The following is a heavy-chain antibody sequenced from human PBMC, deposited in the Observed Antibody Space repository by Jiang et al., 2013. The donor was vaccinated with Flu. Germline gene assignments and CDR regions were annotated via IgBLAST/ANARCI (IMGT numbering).Heavy chain of an antibody. D-gene: IGHD2-15*01. CDR2: TYYRSQWYN. CDR1: GDSVSSNSAT. J-gene: IGHJ3*02. V-gene: IGHV6-1*01. Sequence: SLTCAISGDSVSSNSATWNWIRQSPSRGHEWLGRTYYRSQWYNNYAESVKSRITINPDTSKNQVSLQLNSVTPEDTAVYYCARDGAATHDAFDIWGQGTVVTVSS. CDR3: ARDGAATHDAFDI.